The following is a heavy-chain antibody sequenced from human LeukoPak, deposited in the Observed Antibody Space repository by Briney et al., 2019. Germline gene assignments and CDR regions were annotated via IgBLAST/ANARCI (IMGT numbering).Heavy chain of an antibody. CDR3: ATTRISGYYRFDY. D-gene: IGHD3-22*01. Sequence: GASVKVSCKASGYTFTSYYMHWVRQAPGQGLEWMGIINPSGGSTTYTQKLQGRVTMTRDTSTSTVYMELSSLRSEDTAMYYCATTRISGYYRFDYWGQGTLVTVSS. V-gene: IGHV1-46*01. J-gene: IGHJ4*02. CDR1: GYTFTSYY. CDR2: INPSGGST.